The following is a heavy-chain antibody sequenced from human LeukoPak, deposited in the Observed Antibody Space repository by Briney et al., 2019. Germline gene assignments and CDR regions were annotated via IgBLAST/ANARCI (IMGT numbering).Heavy chain of an antibody. CDR2: ISAYNGNT. D-gene: IGHD1-26*01. CDR1: GYTFTSYG. J-gene: IGHJ5*02. V-gene: IGHV1-18*01. CDR3: ARVGKGATTGRWIWFDP. Sequence: ASVKVSCKASGYTFTSYGISWVRQAPGQGLEWMGWISAYNGNTNYAQKLHGRVTMTTDTSTSTAYMELRSLRSDDTAVYYCARVGKGATTGRWIWFDPWGQGTLVTVSS.